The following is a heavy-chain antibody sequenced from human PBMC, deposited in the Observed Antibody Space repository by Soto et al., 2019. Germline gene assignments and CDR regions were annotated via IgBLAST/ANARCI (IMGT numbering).Heavy chain of an antibody. Sequence: VQLVESGGGLVKPGGSLRLSCAASGFTFSNAWMSWVRQAPGKGLEWVGRIKSKTDGGTTDYAAPVKGRFTISRDDSKTTRNLKMNSLKPKDQAVNYGTPDNPPPNSFDRMGYHSTGGQGTLVPVSS. J-gene: IGHJ4*02. CDR2: IKSKTDGGTT. CDR1: GFTFSNAW. D-gene: IGHD3-22*01. V-gene: IGHV3-15*01. CDR3: TPDNPPPNSFDRMGYHST.